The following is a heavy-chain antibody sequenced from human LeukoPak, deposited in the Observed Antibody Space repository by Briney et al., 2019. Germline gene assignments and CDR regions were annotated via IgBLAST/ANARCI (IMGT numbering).Heavy chain of an antibody. V-gene: IGHV5-51*01. D-gene: IGHD2-2*01. CDR3: ARVGCSSTSCYVRGFDP. CDR2: IYPGDSDT. CDR1: GYSFSNYW. Sequence: PGESLKISCKGPGYSFSNYWIGWVRQMPGKGLEWMGIIYPGDSDTRYSPSFQGQVTISADKSISTAYLQWSSLKASDTAMYYCARVGCSSTSCYVRGFDPWGQGTLVTVSS. J-gene: IGHJ5*02.